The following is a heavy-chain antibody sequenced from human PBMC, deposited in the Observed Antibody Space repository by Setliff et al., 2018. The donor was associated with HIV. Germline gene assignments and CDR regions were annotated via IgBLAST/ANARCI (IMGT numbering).Heavy chain of an antibody. J-gene: IGHJ5*02. CDR2: IYHSGST. CDR1: GYSVNSDYN. Sequence: SETLSLTCGVSGYSVNSDYNWGWIRQPPGKGLESPGRGLEWIGHIYHSGSTYYNPSLRSRITMSIDTSKNHFSLKLTSVTAADTAVYYCARVWLHFGDDIPRFDPWGQGILVTVTS. V-gene: IGHV4-38-2*01. D-gene: IGHD5-12*01. CDR3: ARVWLHFGDDIPRFDP.